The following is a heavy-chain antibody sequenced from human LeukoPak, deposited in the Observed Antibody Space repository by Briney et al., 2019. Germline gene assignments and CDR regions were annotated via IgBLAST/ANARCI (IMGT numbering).Heavy chain of an antibody. CDR3: ARASNSVLSWFDP. D-gene: IGHD3-16*01. Sequence: SETLSLTCTVSGGSISSGGYYWSWIRQPPGKGLEWIGYIFYSGSTNYNPSLKSRVTISVDTSKNQISLKLSSVTAADTAVYYCARASNSVLSWFDPWGQGTLVTVSS. V-gene: IGHV4-61*08. CDR2: IFYSGST. CDR1: GGSISSGGYY. J-gene: IGHJ5*02.